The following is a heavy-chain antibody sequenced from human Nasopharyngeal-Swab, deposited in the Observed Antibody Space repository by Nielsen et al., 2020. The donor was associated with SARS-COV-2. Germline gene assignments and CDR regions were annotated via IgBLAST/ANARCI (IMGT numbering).Heavy chain of an antibody. D-gene: IGHD3-16*01. CDR3: ARERGATYYYYYGMDV. CDR1: GGSFSGYY. CDR2: INHSGST. J-gene: IGHJ6*02. Sequence: SETLSLTCAVYGGSFSGYYWSWIRQPPGKGLEWIGEINHSGSTNYNPSLKSRVTISVDTSKNQFSLKLTSVTAADTAVYYCARERGATYYYYYGMDVWGQGTTVTVSS. V-gene: IGHV4-34*01.